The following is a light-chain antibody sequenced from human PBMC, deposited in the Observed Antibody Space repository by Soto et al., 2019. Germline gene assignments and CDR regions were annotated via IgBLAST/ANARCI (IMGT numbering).Light chain of an antibody. V-gene: IGKV1-5*03. CDR2: RAS. CDR1: QIISTW. Sequence: DIQLTQSPSSLSASVGDRVTITCRARQIISTWLAWYQQKSGEAPKLLIYRASNLVSGVPSRFSGSGSGTEFTLTISGLQPDDFSIYYCQHYETYSGTFGPGTKVDL. CDR3: QHYETYSGT. J-gene: IGKJ3*01.